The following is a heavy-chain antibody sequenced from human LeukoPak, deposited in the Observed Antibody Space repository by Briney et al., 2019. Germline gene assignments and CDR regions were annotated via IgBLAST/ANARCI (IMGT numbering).Heavy chain of an antibody. Sequence: ASVKVSCKASGYTFTSYGISWVRQAPGQGLEWMGWISAYNGNTNYAQKLQGRVTMTTDTSTSTAYMELRNLRSDDTAVYYCARATTRGTYDFWSGYIWWAEHWFDPWGQGTLVTVSS. D-gene: IGHD3-3*01. V-gene: IGHV1-18*01. CDR1: GYTFTSYG. J-gene: IGHJ5*02. CDR2: ISAYNGNT. CDR3: ARATTRGTYDFWSGYIWWAEHWFDP.